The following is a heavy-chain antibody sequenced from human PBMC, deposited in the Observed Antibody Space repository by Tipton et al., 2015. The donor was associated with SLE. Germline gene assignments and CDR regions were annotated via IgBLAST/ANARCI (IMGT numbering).Heavy chain of an antibody. J-gene: IGHJ3*02. Sequence: TLSLTCTVSGGSISSYYWSWIRQPPGKGLEWIGYIYYSGSTNYNPSLKSRVTISVDTSKNQSSLKLSSVTAADTAVYYCAKIAAAGTDAFDIWGQGTMVTVSS. CDR1: GGSISSYY. CDR3: AKIAAAGTDAFDI. V-gene: IGHV4-59*12. D-gene: IGHD6-13*01. CDR2: IYYSGST.